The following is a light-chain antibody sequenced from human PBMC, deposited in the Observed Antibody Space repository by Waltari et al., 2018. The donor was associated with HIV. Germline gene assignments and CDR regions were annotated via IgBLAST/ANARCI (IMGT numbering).Light chain of an antibody. J-gene: IGLJ1*01. CDR2: RDY. V-gene: IGLV1-44*01. CDR1: SSNVGSNS. Sequence: QSVVTQPTSASGTPGQRVTISCSGSSSNVGSNSVNWYQQLPGTSPKLLIYRDYQRPSGVPDRFSASKSGTSASLAIGGLQSDDEADYYCATWDDSLNGPVFGTGTKVTVL. CDR3: ATWDDSLNGPV.